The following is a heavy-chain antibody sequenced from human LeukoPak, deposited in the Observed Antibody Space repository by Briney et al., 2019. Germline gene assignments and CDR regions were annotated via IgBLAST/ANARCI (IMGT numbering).Heavy chain of an antibody. Sequence: AGGSLRLSCAASGFTFSNAWMSWVRQAPGKGLEWVCRIKSKTDGGTTDYAAPVKGRFTISRDDSKNTLYLQMNSLKTEDTAVYYCTTDIILTGYYLFDYWGQGTLVTVSS. CDR1: GFTFSNAW. V-gene: IGHV3-15*01. CDR2: IKSKTDGGTT. J-gene: IGHJ4*02. CDR3: TTDIILTGYYLFDY. D-gene: IGHD3-9*01.